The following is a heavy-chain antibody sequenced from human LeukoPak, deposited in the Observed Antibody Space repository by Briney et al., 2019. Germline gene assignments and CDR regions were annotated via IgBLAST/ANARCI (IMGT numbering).Heavy chain of an antibody. J-gene: IGHJ6*03. CDR1: GFTFSSYE. V-gene: IGHV3-48*03. Sequence: GGSLRLSCAASGFTFSSYEMNWVRQAPGKGLEWVPYISSSGSTIYYADSVKGRFTISRDNAKNSLYLQMNSLRAEDTAVYYCAREGEEYCSSTSCYRNYMDVWGKGTTVTVSS. D-gene: IGHD2-2*02. CDR2: ISSSGSTI. CDR3: AREGEEYCSSTSCYRNYMDV.